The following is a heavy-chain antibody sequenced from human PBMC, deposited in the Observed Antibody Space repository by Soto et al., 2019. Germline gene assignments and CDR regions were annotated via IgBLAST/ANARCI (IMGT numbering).Heavy chain of an antibody. D-gene: IGHD2-21*01. J-gene: IGHJ3*01. CDR3: LIGTDCGWHAFES. Sequence: GGSLRLSWSASGLNVGEYEMNGVRQAPGKGLEWISMITSGGTVFYYADSVRGRFAISRDDTENSLHLQMNSLRAEDTAVYYCLIGTDCGWHAFESRGPGTMVTV. V-gene: IGHV3-48*03. CDR1: GLNVGEYE. CDR2: ITSGGTVF.